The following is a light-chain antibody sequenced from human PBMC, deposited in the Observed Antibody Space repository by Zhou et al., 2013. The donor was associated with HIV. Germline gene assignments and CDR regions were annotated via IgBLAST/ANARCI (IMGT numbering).Light chain of an antibody. CDR2: DAS. Sequence: DIQMTQSPSSLSASVGDRVTITCQASQDLTNYLNCYQQELGKAPKLLIYDASNLETGVPSRFSGSGSGTDFTFTISSLQPEDFATYYCQQANSFPLTFGGGTKVEIK. CDR3: QQANSFPLT. CDR1: QDLTNY. J-gene: IGKJ4*01. V-gene: IGKV1-33*01.